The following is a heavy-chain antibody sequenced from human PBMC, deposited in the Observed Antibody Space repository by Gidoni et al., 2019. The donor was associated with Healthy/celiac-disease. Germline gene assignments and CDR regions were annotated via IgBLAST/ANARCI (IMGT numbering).Heavy chain of an antibody. J-gene: IGHJ5*02. CDR3: ARGLRVVAATGWFDP. CDR2: INHSGST. V-gene: IGHV4-34*01. CDR1: GGSFSGYY. Sequence: QVQLQQWGAGLLKPSETLSLTGAVYGGSFSGYYRSWIRQPPGKGLEWIGEINHSGSTNYNPSLKSRVTISVDTSKNQFSLKLSSVTAADTAVYYCARGLRVVAATGWFDPWGQGTLVTVSS. D-gene: IGHD2-15*01.